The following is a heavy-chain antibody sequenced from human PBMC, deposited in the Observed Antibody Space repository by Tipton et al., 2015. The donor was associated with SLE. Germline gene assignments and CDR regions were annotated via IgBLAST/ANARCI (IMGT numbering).Heavy chain of an antibody. CDR2: MNPNSGNI. D-gene: IGHD3-3*01. Sequence: QVQLVQSGAEVKKPGASVKVSCKASGYTFASYDINWVRQATGQGLEWMGWMNPNSGNIGFARKFQGRVTMTRNTSISTAYMELSSLRSEDTAVYYCARGTRPFYGFWSGYCLAHNWFDPWGQGTLVTVSS. J-gene: IGHJ5*02. V-gene: IGHV1-8*01. CDR1: GYTFASYD. CDR3: ARGTRPFYGFWSGYCLAHNWFDP.